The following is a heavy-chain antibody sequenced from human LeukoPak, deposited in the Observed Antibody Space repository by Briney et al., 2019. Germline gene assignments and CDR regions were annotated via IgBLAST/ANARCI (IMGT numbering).Heavy chain of an antibody. CDR2: INPSGGTT. D-gene: IGHD3-22*01. CDR1: GYTFTGYY. Sequence: GASVKVSCKASGYTFTGYYMHWVRQAPGQGLEWLGIINPSGGTTTYAQKFQGRVTMTRDTSTSTVYMELNTLRSEDTAVYYCARGSNYYYDVTADYPRYWGQGTLVTVSS. CDR3: ARGSNYYYDVTADYPRY. J-gene: IGHJ4*02. V-gene: IGHV1-46*01.